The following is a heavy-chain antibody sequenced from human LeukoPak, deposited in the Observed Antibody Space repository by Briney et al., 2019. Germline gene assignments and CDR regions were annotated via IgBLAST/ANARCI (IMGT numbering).Heavy chain of an antibody. J-gene: IGHJ4*02. Sequence: SETLSLTCTVSGYSISSGYYWGWIRQPPGKGLEWIGSIYHSGSTYYNPSLKSRVTISVDTSKNQFSLKLSSVTAADTAVYYCARNLDDYSNYEFDYWGQGTLVTVSS. CDR1: GYSISSGYY. CDR2: IYHSGST. D-gene: IGHD4-11*01. CDR3: ARNLDDYSNYEFDY. V-gene: IGHV4-38-2*02.